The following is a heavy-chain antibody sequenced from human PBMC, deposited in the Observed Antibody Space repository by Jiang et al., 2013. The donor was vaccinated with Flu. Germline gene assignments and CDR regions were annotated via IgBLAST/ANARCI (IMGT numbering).Heavy chain of an antibody. J-gene: IGHJ4*02. CDR2: IDWDDDK. CDR1: GFSLSTSGMR. D-gene: IGHD2-2*01. Sequence: TLTLTCTFSGFSLSTSGMRVSWIRQPPGKALEWLARIDWDDDKFYSTSLKTRLTISKDTSKNQVVLTMTNMDPVDTATYYCARSIVVVPAAPNYFDYWGQGTLVTVSS. CDR3: ARSIVVVPAAPNYFDY. V-gene: IGHV2-70*04.